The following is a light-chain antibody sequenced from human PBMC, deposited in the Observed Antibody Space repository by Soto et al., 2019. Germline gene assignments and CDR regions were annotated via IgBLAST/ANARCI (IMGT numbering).Light chain of an antibody. CDR3: NAYAGSNNWV. J-gene: IGLJ3*02. Sequence: QSVLTQPPSASGSPGQSVTISCTGTSSDVGGYNYVSWYQQHPGKAPKLIIYEVSKWPSGIPDRFSGSKSGNTASLTVSGLQAEDDADYYCNAYAGSNNWVFGGGTKVTVL. CDR1: SSDVGGYNY. CDR2: EVS. V-gene: IGLV2-8*01.